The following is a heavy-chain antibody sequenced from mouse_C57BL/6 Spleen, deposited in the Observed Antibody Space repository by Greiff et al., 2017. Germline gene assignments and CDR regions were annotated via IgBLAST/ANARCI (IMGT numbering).Heavy chain of an antibody. D-gene: IGHD1-1*01. CDR2: IDPEDGET. Sequence: EVQLQESGAELVKPGASVKLSCTASGFNIKDYYMPWVKQRTEQGLEWIGRIDPEDGETKYAPKFQGKATITADTSSNTAYLHLSSRTSEDNAFDFCAKDYGSSYRAMDYGGQGTSVTVSS. CDR3: AKDYGSSYRAMDY. V-gene: IGHV14-2*01. CDR1: GFNIKDYY. J-gene: IGHJ4*01.